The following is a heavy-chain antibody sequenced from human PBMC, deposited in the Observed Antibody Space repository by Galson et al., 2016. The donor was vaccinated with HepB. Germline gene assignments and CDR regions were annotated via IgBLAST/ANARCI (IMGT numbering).Heavy chain of an antibody. CDR1: RFTFSRYS. D-gene: IGHD3-16*01. V-gene: IGHV3-21*01. Sequence: SLRLSCAASRFTFSRYSMNWVRQAPGKGLEWVSFIGSSQNNIYYADSVKGRFTISRDNAKNSLFLEMNSLRAEDTAVYYCASWEGGNYVMGYYYYGMDVWGQGTTVTVS. CDR3: ASWEGGNYVMGYYYYGMDV. J-gene: IGHJ6*02. CDR2: IGSSQNNI.